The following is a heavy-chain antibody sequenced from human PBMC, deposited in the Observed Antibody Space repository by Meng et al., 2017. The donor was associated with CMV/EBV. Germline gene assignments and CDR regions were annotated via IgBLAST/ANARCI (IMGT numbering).Heavy chain of an antibody. Sequence: ASVKVSCKASGYTFTSYYMHWVRQAPGQGLEWMGIINPSGGSTSYAQKFQGRVTMTRDTSTSTVYMELSSLRSEDTAVYYCARGHITIFGVVILSYFGFDPWGQGTLVTVSS. CDR2: INPSGGST. CDR1: GYTFTSYY. D-gene: IGHD3-3*01. J-gene: IGHJ5*02. V-gene: IGHV1-46*01. CDR3: ARGHITIFGVVILSYFGFDP.